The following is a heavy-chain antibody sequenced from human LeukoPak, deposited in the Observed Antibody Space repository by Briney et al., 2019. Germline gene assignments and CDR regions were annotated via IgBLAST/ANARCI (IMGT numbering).Heavy chain of an antibody. CDR1: GGSISSSNW. V-gene: IGHV4-4*02. CDR3: ARGTYSSSWYLPNWFDP. Sequence: SETLSLTCAVSGGSISSSNWWSWVRQPPGKGLEWIGEIYHSGSTNYNPSLKSRVTISVDKSKNQFSLKLSSVTAADTAVYYCARGTYSSSWYLPNWFDPWGQGTLVTVSP. CDR2: IYHSGST. J-gene: IGHJ5*02. D-gene: IGHD6-13*01.